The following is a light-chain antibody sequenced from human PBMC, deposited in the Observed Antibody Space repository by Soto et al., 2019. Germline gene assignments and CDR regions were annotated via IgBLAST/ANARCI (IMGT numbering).Light chain of an antibody. V-gene: IGLV1-47*02. J-gene: IGLJ1*01. Sequence: QSVLTQPPSVSAAPGQKVTISCSGNNFNIGGNYVSWYVQVPGTAPKLLIYSNNQRPSGVPDRFSGSKSGTSASLAISGLRSEDEADYYCAAWDDSLSGYVFGTGTKLTVL. CDR1: NFNIGGNY. CDR2: SNN. CDR3: AAWDDSLSGYV.